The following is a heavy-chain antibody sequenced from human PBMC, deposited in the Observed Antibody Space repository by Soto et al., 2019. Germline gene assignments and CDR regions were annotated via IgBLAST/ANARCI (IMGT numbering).Heavy chain of an antibody. V-gene: IGHV1-24*01. D-gene: IGHD3-16*02. J-gene: IGHJ4*02. CDR1: GYTLTELS. CDR3: ATEGRYDYVWGSYRYGYYFDY. CDR2: FDPEDGET. Sequence: ASVKVSCKVSGYTLTELSMHWVRQAPGKGLEWMGGFDPEDGETIYAQKFQGRVTMTEDTSTDTAYMELSSLRSEDTAVYYCATEGRYDYVWGSYRYGYYFDYWGQGTLVTVSS.